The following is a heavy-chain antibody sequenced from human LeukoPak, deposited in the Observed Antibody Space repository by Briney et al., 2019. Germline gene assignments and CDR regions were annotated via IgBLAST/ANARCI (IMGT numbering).Heavy chain of an antibody. CDR3: ARGVVACPN. CDR1: GYTFTDNW. J-gene: IGHJ4*02. D-gene: IGHD2-15*01. V-gene: IGHV1-2*02. CDR2: INTKTGAT. Sequence: GASVKVSCKASGYTFTDNWIHWVRQAPGQGLEWMGWINTKTGATNLAQKFQGRVTMTRDTSVNTAYIEVSRLTSDDTAVYFCARGVVACPNWGQGTLVTVSS.